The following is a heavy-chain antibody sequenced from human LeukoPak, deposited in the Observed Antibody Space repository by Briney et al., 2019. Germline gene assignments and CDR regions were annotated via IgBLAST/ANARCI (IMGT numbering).Heavy chain of an antibody. CDR2: IYTSGST. D-gene: IGHD6-6*01. V-gene: IGHV4-61*02. Sequence: SETLSLTCTVSGGSISSGRYYWSWIRQPAGKGLEWIGRIYTSGSTNYNPSLKSRVTISVGTSKNQFSLKLSSVTAADTAVYYCAREGVSVAARPAFFDYWGQGTLVTVSS. CDR3: AREGVSVAARPAFFDY. CDR1: GGSISSGRYY. J-gene: IGHJ4*02.